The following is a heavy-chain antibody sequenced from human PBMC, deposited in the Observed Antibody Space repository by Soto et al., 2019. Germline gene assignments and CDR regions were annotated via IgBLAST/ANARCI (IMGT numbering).Heavy chain of an antibody. D-gene: IGHD5-18*01. Sequence: GGSLRLSCAASGFTFSSYSMNWVRQAPGKGLEWVSSISSSSSYIYYADSVKGRFTISRDNAKNSLYLQMNSLRAEDTAVYSCARDAGYSYGYFDYWGQGTLVTVSS. CDR1: GFTFSSYS. J-gene: IGHJ4*02. CDR3: ARDAGYSYGYFDY. V-gene: IGHV3-21*01. CDR2: ISSSSSYI.